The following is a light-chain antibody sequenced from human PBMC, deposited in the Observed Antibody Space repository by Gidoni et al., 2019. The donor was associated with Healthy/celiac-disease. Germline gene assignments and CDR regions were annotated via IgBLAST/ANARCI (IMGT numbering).Light chain of an antibody. CDR3: QQPWT. J-gene: IGKJ1*01. Sequence: EIVLTQSPGTLSVSPGERATLSCRASQSVSSSYLAWYQQKPGQAPRLLIYGASSRATGIPDRFSGSGSGTDFTLTISRLEPEDFAVYYCQQPWTFGQGTKVEIK. CDR1: QSVSSSY. V-gene: IGKV3-20*01. CDR2: GAS.